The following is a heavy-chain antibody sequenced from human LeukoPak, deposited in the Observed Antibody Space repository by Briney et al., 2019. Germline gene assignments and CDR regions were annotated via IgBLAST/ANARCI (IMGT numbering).Heavy chain of an antibody. V-gene: IGHV3-30-3*01. D-gene: IGHD3-10*01. CDR2: ISYDGSNK. CDR1: GFTFSSYA. Sequence: GRSLRLSCAASGFTFSSYAMHWVRQAPGKGLEWVAVISYDGSNKYYADSVKGRFTISRDNSKNTLYLQMNSLRAEDTAVYYCARAGEVWFGEFSVYWGQGTLVTVSS. J-gene: IGHJ4*02. CDR3: ARAGEVWFGEFSVY.